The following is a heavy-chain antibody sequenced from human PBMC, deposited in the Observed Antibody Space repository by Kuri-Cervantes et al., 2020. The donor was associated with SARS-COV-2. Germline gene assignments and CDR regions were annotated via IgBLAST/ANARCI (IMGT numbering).Heavy chain of an antibody. D-gene: IGHD3-3*01. CDR2: IKQDGSEK. J-gene: IGHJ6*04. Sequence: GESLKIYCAAPGFTFSSYWMSWVRQAPGKGLEWVANIKQDGSEKYYVDSVKGRFTISRDNAKNSLYLQMNSLRAEDTAVYYCARDWGGPGYDFWSGPDVWGKGTTVTVSS. CDR3: ARDWGGPGYDFWSGPDV. V-gene: IGHV3-7*01. CDR1: GFTFSSYW.